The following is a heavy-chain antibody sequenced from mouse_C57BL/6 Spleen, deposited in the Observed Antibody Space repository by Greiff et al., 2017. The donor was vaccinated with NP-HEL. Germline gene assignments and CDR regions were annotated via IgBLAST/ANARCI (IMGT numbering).Heavy chain of an antibody. Sequence: QVPLQQPGSALLLPFASFTLSFNSSFYTFTIYCMHCLNQRPGQGLEWIGEIDPSDSYTNYNQKFKGKSTLTVDKSSSTAYMQLSSLTSEDSAVYYCARHYDYDVGLAYWGQGTLVTVSA. D-gene: IGHD2-4*01. CDR2: IDPSDSYT. CDR1: FYTFTIYC. V-gene: IGHV1-69*01. J-gene: IGHJ3*01. CDR3: ARHYDYDVGLAY.